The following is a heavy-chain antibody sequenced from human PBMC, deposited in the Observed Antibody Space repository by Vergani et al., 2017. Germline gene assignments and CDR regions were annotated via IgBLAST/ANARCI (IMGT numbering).Heavy chain of an antibody. CDR3: AKISDLDEVVPAAIQHFDY. D-gene: IGHD2-2*01. V-gene: IGHV3-30*18. Sequence: QVQLVESGGGVVQPGRSLRLSCAASGFTFSSYGMHWVRQAPGKGLEWVAVKSYDGSNKYYADSVKGRFTISRDNSKNTLYLQMNSLRAEDTAVYYCAKISDLDEVVPAAIQHFDYWGQGTLVTVSS. J-gene: IGHJ4*02. CDR2: KSYDGSNK. CDR1: GFTFSSYG.